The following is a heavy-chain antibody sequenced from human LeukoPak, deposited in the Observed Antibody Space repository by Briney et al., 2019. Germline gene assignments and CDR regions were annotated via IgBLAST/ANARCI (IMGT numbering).Heavy chain of an antibody. CDR3: ARARDMTALSTSFAY. CDR1: GFTFSSYS. D-gene: IGHD5-18*01. CDR2: ISSSSSYI. V-gene: IGHV3-21*01. Sequence: GGSLRLSCAASGFTFSSYSMNWVRQAPGKGLEWVSSISSSSSYIYYADSVKGRFTISRDNAKNSLYLQMNSLRAEDTAVYYCARARDMTALSTSFAYWDQGTLVTVSS. J-gene: IGHJ4*02.